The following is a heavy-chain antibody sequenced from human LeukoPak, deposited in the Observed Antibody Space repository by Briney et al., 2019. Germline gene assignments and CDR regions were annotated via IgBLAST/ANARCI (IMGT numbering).Heavy chain of an antibody. D-gene: IGHD5-24*01. CDR3: ARDPWVATITQDAFDI. CDR2: INPSGGST. V-gene: IGHV1-46*01. J-gene: IGHJ3*02. CDR1: GYTFTSYY. Sequence: ASVKVSCKASGYTFTSYYMHWVRQAPGQGLEWMGIINPSGGSTSYAQKFQGRVTMTRDTSTSTVYMELSSLRSEDTAVYYCARDPWVATITQDAFDIWGQGTMVTVSS.